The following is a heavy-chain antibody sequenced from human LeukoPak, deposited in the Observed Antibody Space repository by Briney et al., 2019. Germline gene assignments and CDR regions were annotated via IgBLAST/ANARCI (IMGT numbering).Heavy chain of an antibody. D-gene: IGHD2-21*01. J-gene: IGHJ5*02. Sequence: GRSLRLSCAASGFTFSTYAMHWVRQAPGKGLEWVAVISYDGSNKYYADSVKGRFTISRDNSKNTLYLQMNSLRAEDTAIYYCARDHSIIVVPPPCPRFDPWGQGTLVTVSS. V-gene: IGHV3-30*04. CDR1: GFTFSTYA. CDR2: ISYDGSNK. CDR3: ARDHSIIVVPPPCPRFDP.